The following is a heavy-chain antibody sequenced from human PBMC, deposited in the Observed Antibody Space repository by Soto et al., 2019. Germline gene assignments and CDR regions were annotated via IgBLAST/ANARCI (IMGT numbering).Heavy chain of an antibody. CDR1: GGSISISSYY. V-gene: IGHV4-39*01. D-gene: IGHD3-22*01. J-gene: IGHJ4*02. Sequence: SETLSLTCTVSGGSISISSYYWGWIRQPPGKGLERIGSIYYSGSTYYNPSLKSRVTISVDTSKNQFSLKLSSVSAADTAVYYCARQNYDSSGYRNPTTPFFDCWGPGTLVGVSS. CDR3: ARQNYDSSGYRNPTTPFFDC. CDR2: IYYSGST.